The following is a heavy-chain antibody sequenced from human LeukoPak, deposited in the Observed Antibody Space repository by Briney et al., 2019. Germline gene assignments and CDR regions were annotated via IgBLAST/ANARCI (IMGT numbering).Heavy chain of an antibody. D-gene: IGHD1-26*01. CDR1: GGSISSGSFY. Sequence: SQTLSLTCTVSGGSISSGSFYWTWIRQPAGKGLEWIGRIYTSGSTSYNPSLKSRVTISMDTSKNQFSLDPTSVTAADTAVYYCARNPLTYSGSYDYWGQGTLVTVSS. CDR3: ARNPLTYSGSYDY. CDR2: IYTSGST. J-gene: IGHJ4*02. V-gene: IGHV4-61*02.